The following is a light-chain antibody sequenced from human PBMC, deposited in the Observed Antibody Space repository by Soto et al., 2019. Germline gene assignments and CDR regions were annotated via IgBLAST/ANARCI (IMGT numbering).Light chain of an antibody. CDR2: DAS. Sequence: DIQMTQSPSSLSASVGDRVTITCQATHDIYNYLNWYQQKPGKAPELLIFDASNLERGVPSRFSGSGSVTDFTPAISTLQPEDIATYYCRQSHNLPLTFGGGTKVQFK. CDR3: RQSHNLPLT. CDR1: HDIYNY. J-gene: IGKJ4*01. V-gene: IGKV1-33*01.